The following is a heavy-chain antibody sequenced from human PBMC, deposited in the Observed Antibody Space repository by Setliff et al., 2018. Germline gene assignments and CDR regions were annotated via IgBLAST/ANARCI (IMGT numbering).Heavy chain of an antibody. J-gene: IGHJ4*02. CDR3: TGRTYGHQLGDY. D-gene: IGHD3-10*01. Sequence: KPGGSLRLSCAAPELIFSHTWMNWVRQAPGKGLEWVGRIKGQTDGGTTDYAAPVKGRFTISRDDSKDTVYLQMNDLKTEDTGVYYCTGRTYGHQLGDYWGQGTLVTVSS. CDR2: IKGQTDGGTT. V-gene: IGHV3-15*01. CDR1: ELIFSHTW.